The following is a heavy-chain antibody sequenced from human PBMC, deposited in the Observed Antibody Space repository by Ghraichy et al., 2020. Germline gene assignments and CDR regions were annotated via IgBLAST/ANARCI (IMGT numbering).Heavy chain of an antibody. V-gene: IGHV3-30-3*01. CDR3: ARDFGSSYVSFQH. CDR2: ISYEGSNQ. Sequence: GGSLRLSCAASGFTFSSYAMHWVRQAPGKGLEWVAVISYEGSNQKYADSVKGRFTISRDNSKNTLYLQMNSLRAEDTAVYYCARDFGSSYVSFQHWGQGTLVTVSS. J-gene: IGHJ1*01. CDR1: GFTFSSYA. D-gene: IGHD2-2*01.